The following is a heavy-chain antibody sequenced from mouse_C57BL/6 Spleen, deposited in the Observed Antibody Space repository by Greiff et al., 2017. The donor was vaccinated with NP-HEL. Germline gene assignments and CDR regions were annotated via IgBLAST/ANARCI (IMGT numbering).Heavy chain of an antibody. D-gene: IGHD1-1*01. Sequence: QVQLQQSGAELVKPGASVKISCKASGYAFSSYWMNWVKQRPGKGLEWIGQIYPGDGDTNYNGKFKGKATLTADKSSSTAYMQLSSLTSEDSAVYFCARPHSGYGSSPYFDYWGQGTTLTVSS. CDR3: ARPHSGYGSSPYFDY. J-gene: IGHJ2*01. V-gene: IGHV1-80*01. CDR1: GYAFSSYW. CDR2: IYPGDGDT.